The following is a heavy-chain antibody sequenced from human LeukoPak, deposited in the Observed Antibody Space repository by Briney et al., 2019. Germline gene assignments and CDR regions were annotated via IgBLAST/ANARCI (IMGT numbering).Heavy chain of an antibody. CDR3: ARYHTALNY. D-gene: IGHD5-18*01. CDR2: ISGSGGST. CDR1: GFTFSSYA. J-gene: IGHJ4*02. Sequence: GGSLRLSCAASGFTFSSYAMSWVRQAPGKGLEWVSAISGSGGSTYYADSVKGRFTISRDNSKNTLYLQMNNVRVEDTAVYFCARYHTALNYWGQGTLVTASS. V-gene: IGHV3-23*01.